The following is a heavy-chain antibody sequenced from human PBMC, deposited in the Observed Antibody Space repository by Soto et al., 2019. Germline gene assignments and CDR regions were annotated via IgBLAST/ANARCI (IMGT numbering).Heavy chain of an antibody. CDR1: GGTFSSYT. CDR2: IIPILGIA. CDR3: AREVDYGHYLYDY. D-gene: IGHD4-17*01. Sequence: QVQLVQSGAEVKKPGSSVKVSCKASGGTFSSYTISWVRQAPGQGLEWMGRIIPILGIANYAQKFQGRVTITPDKYPKTAYMALSTLRSEDTAVYYCAREVDYGHYLYDYWGQGTLVTVSS. J-gene: IGHJ4*02. V-gene: IGHV1-69*08.